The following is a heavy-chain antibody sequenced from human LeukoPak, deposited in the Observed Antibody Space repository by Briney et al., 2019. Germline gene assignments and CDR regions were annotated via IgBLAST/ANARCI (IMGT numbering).Heavy chain of an antibody. CDR1: GFTFSGYG. V-gene: IGHV3-30*03. Sequence: PGGSLRLSCAASGFTFSGYGMHWVRQAPGKGLEWVAVISYDGSNKYYADSVKGRFTISRDNSKNTLYLQMNSLRAEDTAVYYCSSGYGFDYWGQGTLVTVSS. D-gene: IGHD3-22*01. CDR3: SSGYGFDY. CDR2: ISYDGSNK. J-gene: IGHJ4*02.